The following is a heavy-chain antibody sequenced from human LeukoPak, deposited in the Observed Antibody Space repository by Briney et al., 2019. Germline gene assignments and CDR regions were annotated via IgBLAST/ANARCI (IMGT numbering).Heavy chain of an antibody. Sequence: KESGPTLVKPTQTLTLTCTFSGFSLSTRGVGVGWIRQPPGKALEWLALIYWDDDKRYSPSLKSRLTTTKDTSKNQVVLTMTNMDPVDTATYYCAHRLVCGGDCFYYFDHRGQGTLVTVSS. CDR3: AHRLVCGGDCFYYFDH. V-gene: IGHV2-5*02. CDR1: GFSLSTRGVG. CDR2: IYWDDDK. D-gene: IGHD2-21*02. J-gene: IGHJ4*02.